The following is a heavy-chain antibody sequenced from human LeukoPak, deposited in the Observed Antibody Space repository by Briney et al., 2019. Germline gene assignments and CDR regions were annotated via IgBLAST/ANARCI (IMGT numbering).Heavy chain of an antibody. D-gene: IGHD3-22*01. Sequence: PGGSLRLSCAASGFTFSTYSMNWVRQAPGKGLEWVSYVSSSSSTIYYADSVKGRFTISRDNAKNSLYLQMNSLRAEDTAVYYCARERYYDSSGYPYFDYWGQGTLVTVSS. CDR1: GFTFSTYS. V-gene: IGHV3-48*01. CDR2: VSSSSSTI. J-gene: IGHJ4*02. CDR3: ARERYYDSSGYPYFDY.